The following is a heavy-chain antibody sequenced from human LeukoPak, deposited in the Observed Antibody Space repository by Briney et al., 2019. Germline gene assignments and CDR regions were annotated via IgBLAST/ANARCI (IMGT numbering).Heavy chain of an antibody. CDR2: ISTDNGNT. J-gene: IGHJ5*02. D-gene: IGHD3-10*01. Sequence: ASVKVSCKVSGYTLTELSMHWVRQAPGQGLEWMGWISTDNGNTNSVQKLQGRVTLTMDTSTTTAYMELRSLRSDDTAVYYCTRGGPSVRGWFDPWGQGTLVTVSS. CDR1: GYTLTELS. CDR3: TRGGPSVRGWFDP. V-gene: IGHV1-18*01.